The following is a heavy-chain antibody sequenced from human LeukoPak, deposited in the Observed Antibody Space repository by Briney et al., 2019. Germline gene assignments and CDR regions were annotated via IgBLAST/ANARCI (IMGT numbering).Heavy chain of an antibody. V-gene: IGHV4-61*03. D-gene: IGHD4-23*01. CDR2: IYNGGST. Sequence: SETLSLTCTVSGASVNSDSYYWSWIRPPPGKGLEWVGHIYNGGSTNYNPSLKRRVTMSVDTSKNHFSVKLSSVTAADTAVYYCARHYRGLDYWGEGTLATVSS. CDR1: GASVNSDSYY. CDR3: ARHYRGLDY. J-gene: IGHJ4*02.